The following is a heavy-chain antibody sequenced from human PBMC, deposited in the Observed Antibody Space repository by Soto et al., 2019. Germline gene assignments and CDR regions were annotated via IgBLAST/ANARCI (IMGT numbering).Heavy chain of an antibody. J-gene: IGHJ6*02. CDR2: IYHSGST. Sequence: PSETLSLTCTVSGGSISSGDYYWSWVRQPPGKGLEWSGEIYHSGSTNYNPSLKSRVTISVDKSKNQFSLKLSSVTAADTAVYYCARDPITMVRGAPQVGMDVWGQGTTVTVSS. CDR1: GGSISSGDYY. CDR3: ARDPITMVRGAPQVGMDV. V-gene: IGHV4-4*02. D-gene: IGHD3-10*01.